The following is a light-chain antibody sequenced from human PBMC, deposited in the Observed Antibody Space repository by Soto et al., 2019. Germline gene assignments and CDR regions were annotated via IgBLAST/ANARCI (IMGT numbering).Light chain of an antibody. CDR2: GAS. CDR3: QQYNNWPQT. Sequence: EIVMTQSPATLSVSPGERATLSCRASQSISSNLAWYHQKPGQAPRLLIYGASTRATGIPARFSGSGSGTEFTLTISSLQSEDSAVYYCQQYNNWPQTFGQGTKVEIK. CDR1: QSISSN. J-gene: IGKJ1*01. V-gene: IGKV3-15*01.